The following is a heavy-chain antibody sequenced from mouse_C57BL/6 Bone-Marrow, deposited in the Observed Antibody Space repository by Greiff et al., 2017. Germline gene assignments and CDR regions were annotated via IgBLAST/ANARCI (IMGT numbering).Heavy chain of an antibody. CDR1: GYSFTGYF. CDR3: ARAKIYYDYDRVSFAY. V-gene: IGHV1-20*01. Sequence: VQLKESGPELVKPGDSVKISCKASGYSFTGYFMNWVMQSHGKSLEWIGRINPYNGDTFYNQKFKGKATLTVDKSSSTAHMELRSLTSEDSAVYYCARAKIYYDYDRVSFAYWGQGTLVTVSA. J-gene: IGHJ3*01. D-gene: IGHD2-4*01. CDR2: INPYNGDT.